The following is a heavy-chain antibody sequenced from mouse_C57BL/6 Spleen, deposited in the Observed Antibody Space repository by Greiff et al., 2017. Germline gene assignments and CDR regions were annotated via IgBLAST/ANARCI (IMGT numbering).Heavy chain of an antibody. CDR1: GYSITSGYY. D-gene: IGHD2-4*01. Sequence: EVQLQQSGPGLVKPSQSLSLTCSVTGYSITSGYYWNWIRQFPGNKLEWMGYISYDGSNNYNPSLKNRISITRDTSKNQFFLKLNSVTTEDTATYYCARDDYDVEAMDYWGQGTSVTVSS. V-gene: IGHV3-6*01. CDR2: ISYDGSN. CDR3: ARDDYDVEAMDY. J-gene: IGHJ4*01.